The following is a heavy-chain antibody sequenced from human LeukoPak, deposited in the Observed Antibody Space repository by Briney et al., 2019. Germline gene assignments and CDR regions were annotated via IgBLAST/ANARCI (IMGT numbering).Heavy chain of an antibody. Sequence: PSQTLSLTCTVSGGSISSGGYYWSWIRQHPGKGLEWIGYIYYSGSTYYNPSLKSRVTISVDTSKNQFSLKLSSVTAADTAVYYCARAMVRGVMWWFDPWGQGTLVTVSS. D-gene: IGHD3-10*01. V-gene: IGHV4-31*03. CDR1: GGSISSGGYY. J-gene: IGHJ5*02. CDR3: ARAMVRGVMWWFDP. CDR2: IYYSGST.